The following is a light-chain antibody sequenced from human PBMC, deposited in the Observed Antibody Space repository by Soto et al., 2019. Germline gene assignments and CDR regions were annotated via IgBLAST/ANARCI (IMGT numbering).Light chain of an antibody. CDR2: GAS. V-gene: IGKV3-15*01. CDR1: QSVNRN. J-gene: IGKJ1*01. CDR3: HQRQSWPRT. Sequence: VMTQSPSTVSVAPGESATLSCRSSQSVNRNLAWYQQRPGQPPRILIYGASTRATGIPARFTGSGSGTEFTLTISDVPHEDFALYYCHQRQSWPRTFGQGTKVDIK.